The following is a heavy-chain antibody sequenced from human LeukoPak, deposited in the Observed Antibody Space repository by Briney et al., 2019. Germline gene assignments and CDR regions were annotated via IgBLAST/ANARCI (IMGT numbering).Heavy chain of an antibody. CDR3: ARGEHFRYYDFWSGYYAGGYYFDY. CDR2: MNPNSGNT. D-gene: IGHD3-3*01. Sequence: ASVKVSCKASGGTFSSYAISWVRQATGQGFEWMGWMNPNSGNTGYAQKFQGRVTMTRNTSISTAYMELSSLRSEDTAVYYCARGEHFRYYDFWSGYYAGGYYFDYWGQGTLVTVSS. J-gene: IGHJ4*02. V-gene: IGHV1-8*02. CDR1: GGTFSSYA.